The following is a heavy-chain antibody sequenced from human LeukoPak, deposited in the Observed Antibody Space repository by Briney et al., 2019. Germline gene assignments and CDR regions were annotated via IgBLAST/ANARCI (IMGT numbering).Heavy chain of an antibody. V-gene: IGHV3-23*01. D-gene: IGHD5-18*01. CDR3: AKDPYSYGYPYYFDY. J-gene: IGHJ4*02. CDR1: GFTFSSYA. CDR2: ISGSGGST. Sequence: GGSLRLSCAACGFTFSSYAMSWVRQAPGKGLEWVSAISGSGGSTYYADSVKGRFTISRDNSKNTLYLQMNSLRAEDTAVYYCAKDPYSYGYPYYFDYWGQGTLVTVSS.